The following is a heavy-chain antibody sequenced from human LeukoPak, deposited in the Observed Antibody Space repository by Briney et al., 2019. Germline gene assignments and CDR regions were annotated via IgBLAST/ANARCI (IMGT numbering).Heavy chain of an antibody. CDR1: GGSISSYY. V-gene: IGHV4-59*01. CDR2: NYYSGST. J-gene: IGHJ4*02. D-gene: IGHD3-22*01. Sequence: PSETLSLTCTVSGGSISSYYWSWIRQPPGKGLEWIGYNYYSGSTNYNPSLKCRVTISVDTSKNQFSLKLSSVTAADTAVYYCARARYYDSSGPHKYYFDYWGQGTLVTVS. CDR3: ARARYYDSSGPHKYYFDY.